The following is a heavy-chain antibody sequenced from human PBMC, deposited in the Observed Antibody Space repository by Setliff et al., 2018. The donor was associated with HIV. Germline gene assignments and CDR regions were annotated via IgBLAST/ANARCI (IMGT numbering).Heavy chain of an antibody. CDR1: GGTFSSYA. J-gene: IGHJ3*02. Sequence: ASVKVSCKASGGTFSSYAISWVRQAPGQGLEWMGWINPKSDGTNYAQKFQGRVAMTRDTSTSTVYMELSSLRSEDTAVYYCASAGAWQRNALDIWGQGTMVTVSS. CDR2: INPKSDGT. D-gene: IGHD5-12*01. CDR3: ASAGAWQRNALDI. V-gene: IGHV1-2*02.